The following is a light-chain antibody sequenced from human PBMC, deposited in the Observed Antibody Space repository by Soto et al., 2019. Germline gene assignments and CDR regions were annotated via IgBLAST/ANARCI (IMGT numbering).Light chain of an antibody. CDR1: NSDVGGYNC. Sequence: QSVLTQPASVSGSPGQSITISCTGTNSDVGGYNCVSWYQQHPGKAPKLMIYEVTNRPSGVSNRFSGSKSGNTASLTISGLQAEDEADYFCSSYTRSSTDVFGSGTKLTVL. J-gene: IGLJ1*01. CDR3: SSYTRSSTDV. V-gene: IGLV2-14*01. CDR2: EVT.